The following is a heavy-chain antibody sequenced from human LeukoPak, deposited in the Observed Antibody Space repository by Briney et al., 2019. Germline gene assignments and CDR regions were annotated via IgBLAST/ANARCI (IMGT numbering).Heavy chain of an antibody. CDR1: GYSLTSYW. CDR2: IDPSDSYT. D-gene: IGHD2-2*01. J-gene: IGHJ4*02. CDR3: ARPGFDCSSTSCYYY. V-gene: IGHV5-10-1*01. Sequence: GESLRISCKGSGYSLTSYWISWVRQMPGKGLEWMGRIDPSDSYTNYSPSFQGHVTISADKSISTAYLQWSSLKASDTAMYYCARPGFDCSSTSCYYYWGQGTLVTV.